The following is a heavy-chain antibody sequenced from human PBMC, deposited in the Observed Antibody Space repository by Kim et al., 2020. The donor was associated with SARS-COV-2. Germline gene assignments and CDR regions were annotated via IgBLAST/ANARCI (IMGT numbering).Heavy chain of an antibody. J-gene: IGHJ4*01. CDR3: WRHFRGTSIRFLGLFKFNY. Sequence: SETLSLTCTVSGASISSSGHYWGWIRQPPGKGLEWIGSVYYTGSTYYNTFLKRQVTISVDTSKNQFFLKLSSVTDADTAEYYCWRHFRGTSIRFLGLFKFNYWGHGTLVTVSS. D-gene: IGHD2-2*02. CDR2: VYYTGST. CDR1: GASISSSGHY. V-gene: IGHV4-39*01.